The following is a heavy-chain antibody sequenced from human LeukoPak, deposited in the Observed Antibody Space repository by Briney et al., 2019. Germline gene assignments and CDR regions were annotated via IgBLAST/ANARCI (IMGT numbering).Heavy chain of an antibody. CDR1: GFTFSSYW. D-gene: IGHD3-16*01. CDR3: ARGGGLDV. J-gene: IGHJ6*02. CDR2: INHNGSVN. Sequence: PPGGSLRLSCAASGFTFSSYWMNWARQAPGKGLEWVASINHNGSVNYYVDSVKGRFTISRDNAKNSLYLQMSNLRAEDTAVYFCARGGGLDVWGQGATVTVSS. V-gene: IGHV3-7*03.